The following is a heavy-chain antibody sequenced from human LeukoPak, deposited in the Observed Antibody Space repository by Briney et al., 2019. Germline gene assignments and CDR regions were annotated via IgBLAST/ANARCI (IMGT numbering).Heavy chain of an antibody. Sequence: QTGGSLRLSCAASGFTFSSYEMNWVRLAPGKGLEWVSYISSSGSTIYYADSVKGRFTISRDNAKNSLYLQMNSLRAEDTAVYYCARTRYYDSSGYYFDDAFDIWGQGTMVTVSS. CDR2: ISSSGSTI. CDR1: GFTFSSYE. D-gene: IGHD3-22*01. V-gene: IGHV3-48*03. J-gene: IGHJ3*02. CDR3: ARTRYYDSSGYYFDDAFDI.